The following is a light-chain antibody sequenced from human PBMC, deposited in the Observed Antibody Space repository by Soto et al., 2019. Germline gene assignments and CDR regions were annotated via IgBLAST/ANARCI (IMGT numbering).Light chain of an antibody. CDR1: QSLVYSDGNTY. J-gene: IGKJ1*01. V-gene: IGKV2-24*01. CDR3: VQFAHFPRT. CDR2: PVS. Sequence: DTVLTQAPLTSPVTLGQPASISCRSSQSLVYSDGNTYLSWLQQRPGQPPRLLIYPVSKRFSGVPDRFSGSRAGTDFTLKISRVEADDVGVYFCVQFAHFPRTFGQGTKVEI.